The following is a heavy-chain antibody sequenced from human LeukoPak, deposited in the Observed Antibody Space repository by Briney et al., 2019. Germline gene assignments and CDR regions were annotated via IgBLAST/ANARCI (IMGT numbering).Heavy chain of an antibody. D-gene: IGHD2-15*01. CDR1: GFTFSSYA. Sequence: GGSLRLSCAASGFTFSSYAMSWGRHAPGEGGEWGLAISGSGGSTYYADSVKGRFNISRDHYKKTLYLQMISLRDEHTGVYYCAKHQNHMGGSCCRRCFAFDLWGQGTMVTVSS. J-gene: IGHJ3*01. V-gene: IGHV3-23*01. CDR2: ISGSGGST. CDR3: AKHQNHMGGSCCRRCFAFDL.